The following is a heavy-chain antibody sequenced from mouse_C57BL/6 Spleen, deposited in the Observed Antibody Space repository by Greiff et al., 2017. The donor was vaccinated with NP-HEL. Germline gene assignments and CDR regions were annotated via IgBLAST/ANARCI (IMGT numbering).Heavy chain of an antibody. CDR1: GYTFTSYD. V-gene: IGHV1-85*01. CDR2: IYPRDGST. D-gene: IGHD2-4*01. J-gene: IGHJ3*01. CDR3: AREDYDYDPAWFAY. Sequence: VQLQQSGPELVKPGASVKLSCKASGYTFTSYDINWVKQRPGQGLEWIGWIYPRDGSTKYNEKLKGKATLTVDTSSSTAYMELHSLTTEDSAVYFCAREDYDYDPAWFAYWGQGTLVTVSA.